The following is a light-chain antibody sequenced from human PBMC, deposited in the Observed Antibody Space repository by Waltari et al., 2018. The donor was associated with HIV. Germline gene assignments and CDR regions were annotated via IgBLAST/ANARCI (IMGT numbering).Light chain of an antibody. CDR3: AAYAGNNIVI. V-gene: IGLV2-8*01. CDR2: DVN. CDR1: SSDIGYFNY. Sequence: QSALTQPPSASGSPGQSVTVSCTGTSSDIGYFNYVSWYQQHPGKAPKLLIYDVNKRPSCVPARFSASKSGATASLPVSGLLAEDEADYYCAAYAGNNIVIFGGGTKVTV. J-gene: IGLJ2*01.